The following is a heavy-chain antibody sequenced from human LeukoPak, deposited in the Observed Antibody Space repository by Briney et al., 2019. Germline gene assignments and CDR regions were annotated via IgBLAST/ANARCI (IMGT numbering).Heavy chain of an antibody. CDR1: GFTFSTYW. J-gene: IGHJ4*02. CDR3: AKDRADGYDALDY. Sequence: PGGSLRLSCVASGFTFSTYWMHWVRQAPGKGLEWISTIRGSGGTTYYANSVKGRFTISRDNSKITLSLQMNSLRAEDTAIYYCAKDRADGYDALDYWGQGTLVTVSS. CDR2: IRGSGGTT. V-gene: IGHV3-23*01. D-gene: IGHD5-12*01.